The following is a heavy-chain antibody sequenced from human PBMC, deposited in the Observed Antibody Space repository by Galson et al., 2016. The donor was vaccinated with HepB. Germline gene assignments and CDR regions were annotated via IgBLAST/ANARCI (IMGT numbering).Heavy chain of an antibody. CDR1: GFTFSDYY. CDR2: ISSSSGYI. V-gene: IGHV3-11*06. CDR3: AKWDSGTRRYFLDS. Sequence: SLRLSCAASGFTFSDYYMSWIRQAPGKGLEWVSYISSSSGYIIYTDSVKGRFTISRDNTKNTLYLQMDSLTRDDTAVYYCAKWDSGTRRYFLDSWGQGTLVTVSS. J-gene: IGHJ4*02. D-gene: IGHD1-26*01.